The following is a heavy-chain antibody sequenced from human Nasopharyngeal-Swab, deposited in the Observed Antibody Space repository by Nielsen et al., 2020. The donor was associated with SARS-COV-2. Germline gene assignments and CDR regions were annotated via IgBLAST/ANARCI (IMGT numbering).Heavy chain of an antibody. Sequence: GESLKISCAASGFTFSSYDMHWVRQATGKGLEWVSAIGTAGDTYYPGSVKGRFTISRENAKNSLYLQVNSLRAEDTAVYYCASGTVTLLHYWGQGTLVTVSS. CDR2: IGTAGDT. J-gene: IGHJ4*02. D-gene: IGHD4-23*01. CDR1: GFTFSSYD. V-gene: IGHV3-13*01. CDR3: ASGTVTLLHY.